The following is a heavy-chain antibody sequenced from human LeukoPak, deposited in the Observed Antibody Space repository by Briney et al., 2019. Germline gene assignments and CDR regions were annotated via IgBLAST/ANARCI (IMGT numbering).Heavy chain of an antibody. V-gene: IGHV3-73*01. CDR3: TRLVFSSGDY. CDR2: IRSRTNSYAT. J-gene: IGHJ4*02. CDR1: GFTFSGSA. Sequence: PGGSLKLSCVASGFTFSGSAMHWVRQASGKGLEWVGLIRSRTNSYATAYAASVKGRFTISRDDSKNTAYLQMNSLKTEDTAVYYCTRLVFSSGDYWGQGTLVTVSS. D-gene: IGHD3-10*01.